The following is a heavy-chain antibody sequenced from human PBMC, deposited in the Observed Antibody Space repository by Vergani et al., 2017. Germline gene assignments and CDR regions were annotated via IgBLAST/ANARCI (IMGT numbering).Heavy chain of an antibody. CDR1: GYSISSGCY. CDR2: IYHSGST. V-gene: IGHV4-38-2*01. Sequence: QVQLQESGPGLVKPSETLSLTCAVSGYSISSGCYWGWIRQPPGKGLEWIGSIYHSGSTYYNPSLKSRFTISVDTSKNQFSLKLSSVTAADTAVYYCARQVPGYSYVQGDYFDYWGQGTLVTVSS. D-gene: IGHD5-18*01. CDR3: ARQVPGYSYVQGDYFDY. J-gene: IGHJ4*02.